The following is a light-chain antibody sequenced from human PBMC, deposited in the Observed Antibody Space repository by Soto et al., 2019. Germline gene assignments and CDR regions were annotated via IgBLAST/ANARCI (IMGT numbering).Light chain of an antibody. CDR2: EVN. V-gene: IGLV2-8*01. Sequence: QSALTQPPSASGSPGQSVTISCTGTSSDVGGYNYVSWYQQHPGKAPKLMIYEVNKRPSGVPDRFSGSKSGTSASLAINGLQAEDEAHYYCQSYDNSLSGSWVFGGGTQLTVL. CDR1: SSDVGGYNY. J-gene: IGLJ3*02. CDR3: QSYDNSLSGSWV.